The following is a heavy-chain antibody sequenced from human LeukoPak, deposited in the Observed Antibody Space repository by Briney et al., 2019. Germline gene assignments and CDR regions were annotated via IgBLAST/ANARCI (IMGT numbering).Heavy chain of an antibody. V-gene: IGHV4-59*01. CDR1: GGSIRSYY. Sequence: SETLSLTCAVSGGSIRSYYWSWIRQPPGKGLEWVGYISDTGSTNYNPSLKSRVTMSVDTSKNQFSLKLGSVTAADTAVYYCARQRGYSYGPDYWGQGTLVTVSS. J-gene: IGHJ4*02. CDR2: ISDTGST. CDR3: ARQRGYSYGPDY. D-gene: IGHD5-18*01.